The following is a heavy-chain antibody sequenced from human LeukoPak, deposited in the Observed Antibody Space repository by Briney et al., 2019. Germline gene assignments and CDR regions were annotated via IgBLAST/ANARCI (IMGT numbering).Heavy chain of an antibody. D-gene: IGHD1-26*01. CDR3: AREVGAYFDY. Sequence: PSETLSLTCTVSGGSISSYYWSWIRQPPGKGLEWIGYIYYSGSTNYNPSLTSRVTISVDTSKNQFSLKLSSVTAADTAVYYCAREVGAYFDYWGQGTLVTVSS. J-gene: IGHJ4*02. CDR2: IYYSGST. V-gene: IGHV4-59*01. CDR1: GGSISSYY.